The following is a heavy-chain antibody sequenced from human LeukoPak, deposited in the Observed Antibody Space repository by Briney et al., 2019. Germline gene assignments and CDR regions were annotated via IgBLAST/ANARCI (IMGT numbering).Heavy chain of an antibody. V-gene: IGHV4-34*01. CDR2: INLRGST. J-gene: IGHJ4*02. CDR1: GGSFNDYY. CDR3: ARDGTAAAGFDY. Sequence: PSETLSLTCAVYGGSFNDYYWNWIRQPPGKGLEWIGEINLRGSTTYNPSPKSRVTISLDESKNQFSLKLSSVTAADTAVYYCARDGTAAAGFDYWGQGTLVTVSS. D-gene: IGHD6-13*01.